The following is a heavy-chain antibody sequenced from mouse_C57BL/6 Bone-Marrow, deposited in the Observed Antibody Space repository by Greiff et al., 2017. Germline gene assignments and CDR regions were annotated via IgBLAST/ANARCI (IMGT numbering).Heavy chain of an antibody. J-gene: IGHJ3*01. CDR3: VSSRNCEFYFYGGSWCAY. CDR2: INPNNGGT. V-gene: IGHV1-22*01. Sequence: VQLQQSGPELVKPGASVKMSCKASGYTFTDYNMHWVKQSHGKSLEWIGYINPNNGGTSYNQKFKGKATLTVNKSSSTAYMELRSLTSEGSAGYDCVSSRNCEFYFYGGSWCAYWGEGTLGTVSA. D-gene: IGHD1-1*01. CDR1: GYTFTDYN.